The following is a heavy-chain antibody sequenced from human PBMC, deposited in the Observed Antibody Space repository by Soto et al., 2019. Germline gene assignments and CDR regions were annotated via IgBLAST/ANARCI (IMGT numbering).Heavy chain of an antibody. J-gene: IGHJ3*02. CDR3: AREETWIQLWFGAFDI. CDR1: GGTFSSYA. Sequence: QVQLVQSGAEVKKPGSSVKVSCKASGGTFSSYAISWVRQAPGQGLEWMGGIIPIFGTANYAQKFQGRVTIPADKSTSTAYMELSSLRSEATAVYYCAREETWIQLWFGAFDIWGQGTMVTVSS. CDR2: IIPIFGTA. D-gene: IGHD5-18*01. V-gene: IGHV1-69*06.